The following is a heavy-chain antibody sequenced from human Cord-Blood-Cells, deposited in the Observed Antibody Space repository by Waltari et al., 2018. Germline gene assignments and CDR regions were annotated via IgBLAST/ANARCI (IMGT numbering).Heavy chain of an antibody. Sequence: QVQLQESGPGLVKPSQTLSLTCTVSGGSISSGGYYWSWIRQHPGKGLEWIGYIYYSGSTYYNPSLKSRVTISVDTSKNQFSLKLSSVTAADTAVYYCARTYYDYDDYAVRGNWFDPWGQGTLVTVSS. D-gene: IGHD4-17*01. CDR1: GGSISSGGYY. CDR2: IYYSGST. J-gene: IGHJ5*02. V-gene: IGHV4-31*03. CDR3: ARTYYDYDDYAVRGNWFDP.